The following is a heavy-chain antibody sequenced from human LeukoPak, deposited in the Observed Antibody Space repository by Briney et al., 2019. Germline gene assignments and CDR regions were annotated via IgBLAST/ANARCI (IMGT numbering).Heavy chain of an antibody. CDR2: ISAYNGNT. CDR1: GYTFTNYG. J-gene: IGHJ4*02. V-gene: IGHV1-18*01. Sequence: ASVKVSCKASGYTFTNYGISWVRQAPGQGLEWMGWISAYNGNTNYAQKLQGRVTMTTDTSTSTAYMELRSLRSDDTAVYYCARVDSSSSHRDFDYWGQGTLVTVSS. CDR3: ARVDSSSSHRDFDY. D-gene: IGHD6-13*01.